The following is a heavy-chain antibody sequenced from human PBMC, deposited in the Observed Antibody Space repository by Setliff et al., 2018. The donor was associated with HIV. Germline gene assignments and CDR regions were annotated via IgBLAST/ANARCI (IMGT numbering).Heavy chain of an antibody. D-gene: IGHD2-2*01. V-gene: IGHV4-39*01. CDR3: ARVDCSSTSCYRDYYYYMDV. CDR1: GGSISTRSPYY. Sequence: SETLSLTCSVSGGSISTRSPYYWGWIRQPPGKGLEWIGSISYSGTTYYNPSLKSRVTISVDTSKNQFSLKLSSVTAADTAVHYCARVDCSSTSCYRDYYYYMDVWGKGTTVTVSS. CDR2: ISYSGTT. J-gene: IGHJ6*03.